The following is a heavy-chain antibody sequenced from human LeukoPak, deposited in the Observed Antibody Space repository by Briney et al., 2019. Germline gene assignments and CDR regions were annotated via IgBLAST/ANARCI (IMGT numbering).Heavy chain of an antibody. CDR1: GYTFTSYD. Sequence: ASVKVSCKASGYTFTSYDINWVRQATGQRLEWMGWINAGNGNTKYSQEFQGRVTITRDTSASTAYMELSSLRSEDMAVYYCARDGITIFGVVKYYFDYWGQGTLVTVSS. J-gene: IGHJ4*02. CDR2: INAGNGNT. CDR3: ARDGITIFGVVKYYFDY. V-gene: IGHV1-3*03. D-gene: IGHD3-3*01.